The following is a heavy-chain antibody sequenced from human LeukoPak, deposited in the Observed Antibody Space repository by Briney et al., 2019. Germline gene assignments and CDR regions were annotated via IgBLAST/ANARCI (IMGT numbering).Heavy chain of an antibody. J-gene: IGHJ4*02. D-gene: IGHD3-22*01. CDR2: IYPGDSDT. CDR1: GYSFTSYW. CDR3: ARRDYYDSSGWADYFDY. V-gene: IGHV5-51*01. Sequence: GESLKISCKGSGYSFTSYWIGWVRQMPGKGLEWMGIIYPGDSDTTYSPSFQGQVTISADKSITTAYLQWSSLKASDTAMYYCARRDYYDSSGWADYFDYWGQGTLVTVSS.